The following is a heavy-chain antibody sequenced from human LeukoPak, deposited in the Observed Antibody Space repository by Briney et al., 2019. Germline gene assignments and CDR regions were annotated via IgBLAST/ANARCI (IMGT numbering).Heavy chain of an antibody. CDR1: GVTFSSDE. J-gene: IGHJ4*02. D-gene: IGHD3-10*01. CDR2: ISNSGSTI. Sequence: GGSLRLSCAASGVTFSSDEMSCVRQAPGKGLEWVSYISNSGSTIYHADSVKGRFTISRDNAKNSLYLQMNSLRAEDTAVYYCARDWGGGTHHYWAQGTLVTVSS. CDR3: ARDWGGGTHHY. V-gene: IGHV3-48*03.